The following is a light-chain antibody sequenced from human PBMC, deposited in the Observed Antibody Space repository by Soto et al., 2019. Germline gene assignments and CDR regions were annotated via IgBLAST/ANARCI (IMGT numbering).Light chain of an antibody. CDR2: AAS. CDR1: QGISSY. Sequence: AIRMTQSPSSLSASTGDRVTITCRASQGISSYLAWYQQKPGKAPKLLIYAASTLQSGVPSRFSGSGSGTDFTLTMTCLQSEDFVTYYCQQYYSYPMTFGQGTKVEIK. J-gene: IGKJ1*01. V-gene: IGKV1-8*01. CDR3: QQYYSYPMT.